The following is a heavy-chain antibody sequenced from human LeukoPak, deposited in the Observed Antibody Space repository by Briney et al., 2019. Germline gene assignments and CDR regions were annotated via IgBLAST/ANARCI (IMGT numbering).Heavy chain of an antibody. Sequence: GGSLRLSCPGSGFTFGGYGMHWFGKTPGKGLEWVAVIAYDGSRAFYADSVKGRFTISRDNSKNTMSVQMDDLRAEDTAVYNNDHFDYWGQGTLVTVSS. J-gene: IGHJ4*02. CDR3: DHFDY. CDR2: IAYDGSRA. CDR1: GFTFGGYG. V-gene: IGHV3-33*03.